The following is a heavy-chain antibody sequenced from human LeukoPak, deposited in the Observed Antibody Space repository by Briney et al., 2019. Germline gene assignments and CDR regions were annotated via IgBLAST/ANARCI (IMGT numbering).Heavy chain of an antibody. V-gene: IGHV3-23*01. J-gene: IGHJ4*02. CDR1: GFTFSSYI. D-gene: IGHD5-12*01. Sequence: GGSLRLSCAASGFTFSSYIMNWVRQAPGKGLEWVSAISGSGGSTYYADSVKGRFTISRDNSKNTLYLQMNSLRAEDTAVYYCAKVVEMATIRGFFDYWGQGTLVTVSS. CDR2: ISGSGGST. CDR3: AKVVEMATIRGFFDY.